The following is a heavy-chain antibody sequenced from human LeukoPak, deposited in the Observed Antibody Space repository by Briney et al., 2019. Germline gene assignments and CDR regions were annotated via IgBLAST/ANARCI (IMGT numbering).Heavy chain of an antibody. CDR2: ISSSSSTR. Sequence: GGSLRLSCAASGFSFSNYSMNWVRQAPGKGLEWVADISSSSSTRFYADSVKGRFTTSRDNAKNSLYLQMNSLRAEDTAVYYCARDLWIVGATDTLAYWGQGILVTVSS. D-gene: IGHD1-26*01. CDR3: ARDLWIVGATDTLAY. V-gene: IGHV3-48*04. CDR1: GFSFSNYS. J-gene: IGHJ4*02.